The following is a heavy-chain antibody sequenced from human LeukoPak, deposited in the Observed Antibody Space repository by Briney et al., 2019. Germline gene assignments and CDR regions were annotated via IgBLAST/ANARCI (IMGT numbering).Heavy chain of an antibody. D-gene: IGHD3-16*01. V-gene: IGHV3-7*03. CDR2: IKQDGSEK. Sequence: GGSLRLSCAASGFTFSSYWMSWVRQAPGKGLEWVANIKQDGSEKYYVDSVEGRFTISRDNAKNSLYLQMNSLRAEDTAVYYCARVYAEDYYYYGMDVWGKGTTVTVSS. CDR1: GFTFSSYW. J-gene: IGHJ6*04. CDR3: ARVYAEDYYYYGMDV.